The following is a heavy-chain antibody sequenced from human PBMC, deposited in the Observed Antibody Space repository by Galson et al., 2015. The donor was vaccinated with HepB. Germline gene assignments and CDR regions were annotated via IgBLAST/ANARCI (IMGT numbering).Heavy chain of an antibody. CDR3: ARDQASWDNWRNWGNYYYYGMDV. CDR1: GFTFSSYA. CDR2: ISYDGSNK. Sequence: SLRLSCAASGFTFSSYAMHWVRQAPGKGLEWVAVISYDGSNKYYADSVKGRFTISRDNSKSTLYLQMNSLRAEDTAVYYCARDQASWDNWRNWGNYYYYGMDVWGQGTTVTVSS. V-gene: IGHV3-30-3*01. D-gene: IGHD1-20*01. J-gene: IGHJ6*02.